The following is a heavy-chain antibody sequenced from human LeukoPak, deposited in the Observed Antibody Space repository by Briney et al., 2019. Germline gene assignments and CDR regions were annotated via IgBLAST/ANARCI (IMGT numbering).Heavy chain of an antibody. V-gene: IGHV4-59*12. CDR1: GGSISSYY. CDR2: FYYSGSTSGST. J-gene: IGHJ4*02. Sequence: PSETLSLTCTVSGGSISSYYWNWIRQPPGKGLEYMGYFYYSGSTSGSTNYNPSLKSRVTMSVDTSKNQFSLKLSSVTAADTAVFYCARVSLVRGAPDYYFDYWGQGTLVTVSS. D-gene: IGHD3-10*01. CDR3: ARVSLVRGAPDYYFDY.